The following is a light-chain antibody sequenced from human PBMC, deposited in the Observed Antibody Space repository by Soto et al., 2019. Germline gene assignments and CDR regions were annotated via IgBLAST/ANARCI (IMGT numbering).Light chain of an antibody. V-gene: IGKV3-20*01. CDR3: QQYDNSPLT. CDR1: QSVSSSF. CDR2: GAS. Sequence: EIVLTQSPATLSVSPGERATLSCRASQSVSSSFLAWYQQKVGQAPRLLIYGASSRATGIPDRFSGSGSGTDFTLTISRLESEDFAVYYCQQYDNSPLTFGEGTRLDIK. J-gene: IGKJ5*01.